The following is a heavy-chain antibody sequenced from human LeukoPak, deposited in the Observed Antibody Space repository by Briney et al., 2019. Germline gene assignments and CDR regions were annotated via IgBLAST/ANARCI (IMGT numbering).Heavy chain of an antibody. Sequence: GGSLRLSCAASGFTFSSIAMTWVRQAPGKELEWVSTIRSNGETTYNADSVKGRFTISRDNSKKTLYLQLNSLRVEDTAIYYCAKGQELDDGVFDSWGQGTLVTVTS. CDR2: IRSNGETT. J-gene: IGHJ4*02. V-gene: IGHV3-23*01. D-gene: IGHD1-1*01. CDR1: GFTFSSIA. CDR3: AKGQELDDGVFDS.